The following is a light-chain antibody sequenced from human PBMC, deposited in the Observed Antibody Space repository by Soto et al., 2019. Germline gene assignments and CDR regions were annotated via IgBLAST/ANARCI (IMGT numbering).Light chain of an antibody. CDR3: SSYTISSTYV. CDR1: SSDVGKYDY. Sequence: QSVLTQPPSASGSPGQSVTISCTGTSSDVGKYDYVSWFQHHPGKAPKLIIYEVSKRPSGVPDRFSGSKSGNTASLTISGLQAEDEADYYCSSYTISSTYVFGTGTKVTVL. J-gene: IGLJ1*01. CDR2: EVS. V-gene: IGLV2-8*01.